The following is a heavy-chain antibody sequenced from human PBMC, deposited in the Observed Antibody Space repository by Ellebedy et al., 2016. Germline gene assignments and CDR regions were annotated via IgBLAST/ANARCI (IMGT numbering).Heavy chain of an antibody. V-gene: IGHV3-30*18. D-gene: IGHD3-9*01. Sequence: GESLKISCAASGFTFDDYGMHWVRQAPGKGLEWVAIISYDGRNKYYADSVKGRFTISRDNSKNTLYLQMNSLRAEDTAVYYCAKVKYFDWLLDYWGQGTLVTVSS. J-gene: IGHJ4*02. CDR3: AKVKYFDWLLDY. CDR2: ISYDGRNK. CDR1: GFTFDDYG.